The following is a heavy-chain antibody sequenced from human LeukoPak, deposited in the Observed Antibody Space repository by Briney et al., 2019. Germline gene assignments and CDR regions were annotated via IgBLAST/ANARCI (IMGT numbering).Heavy chain of an antibody. CDR3: ARLPTGYPSWFDS. V-gene: IGHV4-39*01. D-gene: IGHD3-9*01. CDR2: VYSTGTT. CDR1: GGSVNTTPYY. J-gene: IGHJ5*01. Sequence: KPSETLSLTCTVSGGSVNTTPYYWAWIRQPPGKGLEWIGNVYSTGTTYYNASLRSRATISVDTSKNQFSLNLNSVTAADTAIYFCARLPTGYPSWFDSWGQGILVTVTS.